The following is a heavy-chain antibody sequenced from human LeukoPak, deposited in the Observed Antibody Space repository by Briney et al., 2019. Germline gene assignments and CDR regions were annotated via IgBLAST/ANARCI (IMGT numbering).Heavy chain of an antibody. CDR2: ISYDGSNK. CDR1: GFTFSIYA. D-gene: IGHD2-15*01. J-gene: IGHJ4*02. V-gene: IGHV3-30-3*01. Sequence: GGSLRLSCAASGFTFSIYAMHWVRQAPGKGLEWVAVISYDGSNKYYADSVKGRFTISRDNSKNTLYLQMNSLRAEDTAVYYCARAGYCSGGSCYPVLDYWGQGTLVTVSS. CDR3: ARAGYCSGGSCYPVLDY.